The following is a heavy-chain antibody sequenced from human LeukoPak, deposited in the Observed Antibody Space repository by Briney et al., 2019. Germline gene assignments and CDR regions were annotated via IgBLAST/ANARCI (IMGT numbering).Heavy chain of an antibody. Sequence: SETLSLTCAVYGGSFSGCYWSWIRQPPGKGLEWIGEINHSGSTNYNPSLKSRATISVDTSKNQFSLKLSSVTAADTAVYYCARAVPAYYYYGMDVWGQGTTVTVSS. CDR3: ARAVPAYYYYGMDV. J-gene: IGHJ6*02. V-gene: IGHV4-34*01. CDR2: INHSGST. CDR1: GGSFSGCY. D-gene: IGHD2-2*01.